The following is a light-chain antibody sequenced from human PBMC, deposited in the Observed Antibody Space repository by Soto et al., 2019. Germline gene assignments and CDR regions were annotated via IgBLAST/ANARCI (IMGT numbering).Light chain of an antibody. J-gene: IGLJ1*01. CDR1: SSDVGGYNY. CDR3: RSYTSSTTLYV. CDR2: DVS. V-gene: IGLV2-14*01. Sequence: QSALTQPASVSGSPGQSITISCTGTSSDVGGYNYVSWYQQHPGKAPKLMIYDVSNRPSGVSNRFPGSKSGNTASLTISGLQAEDEADYCCRSYTSSTTLYVFGTGTKLTVL.